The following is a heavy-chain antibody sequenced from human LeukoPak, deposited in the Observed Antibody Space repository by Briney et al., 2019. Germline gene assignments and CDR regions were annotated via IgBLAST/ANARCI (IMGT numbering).Heavy chain of an antibody. CDR3: AKDLRFSGYDY. D-gene: IGHD5-12*01. Sequence: GGSLRLSCAASGFNFSNYGMHWVRQAPDKGLEGVAVISYDGSNQGYADSVKGRFTSSRDNFKKTLDLQMNSLRTEDTAVYYCAKDLRFSGYDYWGQGTPVTVSS. J-gene: IGHJ4*02. V-gene: IGHV3-30*18. CDR1: GFNFSNYG. CDR2: ISYDGSNQ.